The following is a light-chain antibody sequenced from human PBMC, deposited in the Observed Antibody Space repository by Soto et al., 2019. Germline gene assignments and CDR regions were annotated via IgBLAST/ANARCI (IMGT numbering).Light chain of an antibody. CDR2: GAS. J-gene: IGKJ1*01. CDR3: QQYNNWPPWT. Sequence: ETVMTQSPATLSVSPGERATLSCRASRSISSYLAGYQQKPGQPPRLLIYGASTRATGIPARFSGSGSGTEFTLTISSLQSGDFALYYCQQYNNWPPWTFGQGTKVDIK. V-gene: IGKV3-15*01. CDR1: RSISSY.